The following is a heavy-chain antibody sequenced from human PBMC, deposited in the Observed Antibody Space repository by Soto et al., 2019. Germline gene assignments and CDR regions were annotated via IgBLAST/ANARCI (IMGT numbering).Heavy chain of an antibody. Sequence: QVQLVQSGAEVKKPGASVKVSCKASGYTFITYGVSWVRQAPGQGLDWLGWISTYNGNTRYAERLQGRVTMTTDTTKNTADLELRNLRSDDTAVYYCARGPTDYYDNSANYFLDYWGQGTLVTVSS. V-gene: IGHV1-18*01. CDR2: ISTYNGNT. J-gene: IGHJ4*02. CDR1: GYTFITYG. D-gene: IGHD3-22*01. CDR3: ARGPTDYYDNSANYFLDY.